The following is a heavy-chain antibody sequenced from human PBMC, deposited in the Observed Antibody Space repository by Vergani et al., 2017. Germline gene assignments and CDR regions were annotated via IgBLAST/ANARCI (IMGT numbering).Heavy chain of an antibody. CDR1: GFTFSSYA. CDR2: ISAYNGNT. CDR3: ARDLVRYSSSSAGIDY. J-gene: IGHJ4*02. Sequence: VQLLESGGGLVQPGGSLRLSCAASGFTFSSYAMSWVRQAPGQGLEWMGWISAYNGNTNYAQKLQGRVTMTTDTSTSTAYMELRSLRSDDTAVYYCARDLVRYSSSSAGIDYWGQGTLVTVSS. V-gene: IGHV1-18*01. D-gene: IGHD6-13*01.